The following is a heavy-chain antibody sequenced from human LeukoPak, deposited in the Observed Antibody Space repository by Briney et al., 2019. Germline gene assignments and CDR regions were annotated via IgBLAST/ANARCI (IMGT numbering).Heavy chain of an antibody. CDR1: GGTFNNYA. CDR3: ARDIPGYDAFDI. Sequence: EASVKVSCKASGGTFNNYASSWVRQAPGQRLEWMGGIIPIFDTPNYAQKFQGRVTITTDEFTSTAYMELSSLRSEDTAVYYCARDIPGYDAFDIWGQGTVVTVSS. V-gene: IGHV1-69*05. CDR2: IIPIFDTP. D-gene: IGHD1-1*01. J-gene: IGHJ3*02.